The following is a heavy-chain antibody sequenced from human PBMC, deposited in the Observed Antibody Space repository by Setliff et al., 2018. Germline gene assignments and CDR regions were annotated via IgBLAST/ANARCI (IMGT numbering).Heavy chain of an antibody. Sequence: SETLSLTCAVSGDSISNDYWWSWVRQPPERELEWIGEIXQSGTTNYXXPLKGRATISVDNSKNQFSLNLNSVTVADTAVYFCARGVRTGHLDSWGQGTLVTVSS. J-gene: IGHJ4*02. D-gene: IGHD1-1*01. CDR1: GDSISNDYW. V-gene: IGHV4-4*02. CDR3: ARGVRTGHLDS. CDR2: IXQSGTT.